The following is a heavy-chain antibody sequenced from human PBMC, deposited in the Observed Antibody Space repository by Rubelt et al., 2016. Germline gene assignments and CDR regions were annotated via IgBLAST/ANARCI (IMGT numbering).Heavy chain of an antibody. J-gene: IGHJ3*02. D-gene: IGHD6-19*01. V-gene: IGHV4-34*01. CDR3: ARRNGYSSGWYSIRGAFDI. CDR1: GGSFSGYY. CDR2: IYYSGST. Sequence: QVQLQQWGAGLLKPSETLSLTCAVYGGSFSGYYWSWIRQPPGKGLEWIGSIYYSGSTYYNPSLKSRVTISVDTSKNQFSLKLRSVTAADTAVYYCARRNGYSSGWYSIRGAFDIWGQGTMVTVSS.